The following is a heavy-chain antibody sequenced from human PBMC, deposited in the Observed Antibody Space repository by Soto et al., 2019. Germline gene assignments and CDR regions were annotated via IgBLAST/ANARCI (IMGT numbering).Heavy chain of an antibody. CDR1: GFTFSSYV. V-gene: IGHV3-23*01. Sequence: GGSLRLSCAASGFTFSSYVMSWVRQAPGKGLEWVSTITGSDGRTYYADSVKGRFTIPRDNSKNMLYLQMNSLRVEDTAIYYCAKILRADYGMIFDHWGQGTLVTVSS. D-gene: IGHD4-17*01. J-gene: IGHJ4*02. CDR3: AKILRADYGMIFDH. CDR2: ITGSDGRT.